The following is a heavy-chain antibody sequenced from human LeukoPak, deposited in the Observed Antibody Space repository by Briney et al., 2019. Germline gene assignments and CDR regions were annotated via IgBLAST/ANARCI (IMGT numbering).Heavy chain of an antibody. D-gene: IGHD6-19*01. CDR1: GFTFSSYS. Sequence: PGGSLRLSCAASGFTFSSYSMNWVRQAPGKGLGWVSYISSSSSTIYYADSVKGRFTISRDNAKNSLYLQMNSLRAEDTAVYYCARDKAVAGSYFDYWGQGTLVTVSS. CDR3: ARDKAVAGSYFDY. CDR2: ISSSSSTI. J-gene: IGHJ4*02. V-gene: IGHV3-48*01.